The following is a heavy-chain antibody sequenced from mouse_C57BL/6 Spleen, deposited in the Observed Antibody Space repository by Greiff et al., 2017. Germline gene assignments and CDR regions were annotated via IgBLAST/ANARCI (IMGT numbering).Heavy chain of an antibody. CDR2: INPNNGGT. D-gene: IGHD3-2*02. CDR1: GYTFTDYY. J-gene: IGHJ4*01. V-gene: IGHV1-26*01. CDR3: ARGAQEAMDY. Sequence: EVQLQQSGPELVKPGASVKISCKASGYTFTDYYMDWVKQSHGKSLEWIGDINPNNGGTIYNQKFKGKATLTVDKSSSTAYMERRSLTSEDSAVYCCARGAQEAMDYWGQGTSVNGSS.